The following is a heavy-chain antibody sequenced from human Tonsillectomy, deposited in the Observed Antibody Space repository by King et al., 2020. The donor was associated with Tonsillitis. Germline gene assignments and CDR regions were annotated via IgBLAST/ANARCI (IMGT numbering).Heavy chain of an antibody. CDR1: GFTFSSYS. J-gene: IGHJ6*02. CDR3: ARGVTPYSSSWYEGDYYYYGMDV. V-gene: IGHV3-21*01. D-gene: IGHD6-13*01. Sequence: VQLVESGGGLVKPGGSLRLSCAASGFTFSSYSMNWVRQAPGKGLEWVSSISSSSSYIYYADSVKGRFTISRDNAKNSLYLQMNSLRAEDTAVYYCARGVTPYSSSWYEGDYYYYGMDVWGQGTTVTVSS. CDR2: ISSSSSYI.